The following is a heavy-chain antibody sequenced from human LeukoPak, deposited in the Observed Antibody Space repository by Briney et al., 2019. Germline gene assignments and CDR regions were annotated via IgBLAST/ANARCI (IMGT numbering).Heavy chain of an antibody. CDR1: GGSISSSSYY. V-gene: IGHV4-39*01. J-gene: IGHJ3*02. D-gene: IGHD1-26*01. Sequence: SETLSLTCTVSGGSISSSSYYWGWIRQPPGKGLEWIGSIYYSGSTYYNPSLKSRVTISVDTSKNQFSLKLSSVTAADTAVYYCASGHLVGATVDGAFDIWGQGTMVTVSS. CDR2: IYYSGST. CDR3: ASGHLVGATVDGAFDI.